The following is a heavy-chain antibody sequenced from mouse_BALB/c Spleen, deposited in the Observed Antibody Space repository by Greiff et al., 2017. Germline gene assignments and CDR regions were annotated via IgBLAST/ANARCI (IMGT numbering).Heavy chain of an antibody. CDR1: GFTFSSYG. CDR3: ARSSYFDY. Sequence: EVQRVESGGGLVQPGGSLKLSCAASGFTFSSYGMSWVRQTPDKRLELVATINSNGGSTYYQDSVKGRFTISRDNAKNTLYLQMSSLKSEDTAMYYCARSSYFDYWGQGTTLTVSS. J-gene: IGHJ2*01. V-gene: IGHV5-6-3*01. D-gene: IGHD1-3*01. CDR2: INSNGGST.